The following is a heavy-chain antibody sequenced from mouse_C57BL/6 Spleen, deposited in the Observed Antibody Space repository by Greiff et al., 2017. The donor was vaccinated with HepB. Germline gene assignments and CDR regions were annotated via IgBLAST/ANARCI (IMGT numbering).Heavy chain of an antibody. CDR1: GYTFTDYY. D-gene: IGHD2-3*01. J-gene: IGHJ3*01. CDR2: INPYNGGT. V-gene: IGHV1-19*01. CDR3: ARYDDGYYRSY. Sequence: EVQLQQSGPVLVKPGASVKMSCKASGYTFTDYYMNWVKQSHGKSLEWIGVINPYNGGTSYNQKFKGKATLTVDKSSSTAYMELNSLTSEDSAVYYCARYDDGYYRSYWGQGTLVTVSA.